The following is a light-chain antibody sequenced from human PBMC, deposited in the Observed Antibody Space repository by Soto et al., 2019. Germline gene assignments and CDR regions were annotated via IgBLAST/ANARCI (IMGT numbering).Light chain of an antibody. CDR1: QSINTY. CDR3: QQSFLTPLT. Sequence: DIQMNHSPSSLSASVGVRVSITCRASQSINTYLNWYQQKPGKAPQPLIYGASTLQSGVPSRFSGRGSGTDFTRTISGLQSQDFATYYWQQSFLTPLTFGQGTKVEIK. J-gene: IGKJ1*01. V-gene: IGKV1-39*01. CDR2: GAS.